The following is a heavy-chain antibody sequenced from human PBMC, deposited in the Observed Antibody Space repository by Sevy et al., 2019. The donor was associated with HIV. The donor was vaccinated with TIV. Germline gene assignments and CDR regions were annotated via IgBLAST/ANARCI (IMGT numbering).Heavy chain of an antibody. CDR3: ARLPMVQGVIIGWFDP. J-gene: IGHJ5*02. Sequence: SETLSLTCTVSGGSISSSSYYWGWIRQPPGKGLEWIGSIYYSGSTYYNPSLKSRVTISVDTSKNHFSLKLSSVTAADTAVYYGARLPMVQGVIIGWFDPWGQGTLVTVSS. CDR1: GGSISSSSYY. V-gene: IGHV4-39*02. D-gene: IGHD3-10*01. CDR2: IYYSGST.